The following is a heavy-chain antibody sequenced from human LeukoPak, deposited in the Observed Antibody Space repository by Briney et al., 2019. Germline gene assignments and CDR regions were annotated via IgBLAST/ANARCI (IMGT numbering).Heavy chain of an antibody. D-gene: IGHD6-6*01. V-gene: IGHV3-23*01. CDR2: ISGSGGTT. Sequence: GGSLRLSCAASGFTFSSYTMTWVRQAPGEGLEWVSTISGSGGTTYYADSVKGRFTVSRDNSKNTLYLQMNSLRAEDTAVYYCAKDSVEYSSSPNWFDPWGQGTLVSVSS. CDR1: GFTFSSYT. CDR3: AKDSVEYSSSPNWFDP. J-gene: IGHJ5*02.